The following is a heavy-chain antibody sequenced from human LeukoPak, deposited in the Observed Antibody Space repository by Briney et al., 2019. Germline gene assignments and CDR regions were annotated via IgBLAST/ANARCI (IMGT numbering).Heavy chain of an antibody. D-gene: IGHD6-19*01. Sequence: SGRSLRLSCAASGFTFSSYAMHWVRQAPGKGLEWVAVISYDGSNKYYADSVKGRFTISRDNAKNTLYLQMNSLRAEDTAVYYCARTYSSGWYVDYWGQGTLVTVSS. CDR3: ARTYSSGWYVDY. CDR1: GFTFSSYA. J-gene: IGHJ4*02. CDR2: ISYDGSNK. V-gene: IGHV3-30-3*01.